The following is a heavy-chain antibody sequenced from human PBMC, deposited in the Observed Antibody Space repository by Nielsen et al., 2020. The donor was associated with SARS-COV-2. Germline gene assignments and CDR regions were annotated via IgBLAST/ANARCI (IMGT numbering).Heavy chain of an antibody. J-gene: IGHJ6*02. V-gene: IGHV4-59*01. CDR3: ARADRNWSLRPYYYGMDV. CDR1: GGSISSYY. D-gene: IGHD1-1*01. CDR2: TYYSGST. Sequence: SETLSLTCTVSGGSISSYYWSWIRQPPGKGLEWIGYTYYSGSTNYNPSLKSRVTISVDTSKNQFSLKLSSVTAADTAVYYCARADRNWSLRPYYYGMDVWGQGTTVTVSS.